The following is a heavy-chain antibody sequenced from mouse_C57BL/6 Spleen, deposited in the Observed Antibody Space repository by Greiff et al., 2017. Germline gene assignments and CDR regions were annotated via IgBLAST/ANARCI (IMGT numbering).Heavy chain of an antibody. CDR2: ITPSTGGT. CDR1: GYSFTGYY. CDR3: ARLFNNYFDC. J-gene: IGHJ2*01. Sequence: VQLQQSGPELVKPGASVKISCKASGYSFTGYYMNWVKQSPEKSLEWIGEITPSTGGTTYNQKFKAKATLTVDKSSSTAFMQLKSLTSEDSAVYCCARLFNNYFDCWGQGTTLTVSS. V-gene: IGHV1-42*01.